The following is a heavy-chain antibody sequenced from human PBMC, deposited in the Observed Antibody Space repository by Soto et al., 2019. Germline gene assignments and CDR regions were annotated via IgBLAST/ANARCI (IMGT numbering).Heavy chain of an antibody. D-gene: IGHD1-1*01. V-gene: IGHV4-59*01. CDR2: IYYSGST. J-gene: IGHJ3*02. CDR3: ARAFYNHDAFDI. Sequence: WETLSLTCTVSGGSISSYYWSWIRQPPGKGLEWIGYIYYSGSTNYNPSLKSRVTISVDTSKNQFSLKLSSVTAADTAVYYCARAFYNHDAFDIWGQGTMVTVSS. CDR1: GGSISSYY.